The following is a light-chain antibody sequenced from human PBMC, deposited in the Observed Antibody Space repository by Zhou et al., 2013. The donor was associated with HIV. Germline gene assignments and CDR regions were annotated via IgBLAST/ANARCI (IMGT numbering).Light chain of an antibody. CDR3: QQYGSSSWT. V-gene: IGKV3-15*01. CDR2: GAW. J-gene: IGKJ1*01. Sequence: EIVMTQSPAILSVSPGERATLSCRASQSAATNLAWYQQKPGQAPRLLIYGAWTRATSIPARFSGSGSGTEFTLTISRLEPEDFAVYYCQQYGSSSWTFGQGTKVEIK. CDR1: QSAATN.